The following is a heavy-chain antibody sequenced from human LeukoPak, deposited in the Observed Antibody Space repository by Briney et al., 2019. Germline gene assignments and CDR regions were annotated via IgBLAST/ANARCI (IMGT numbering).Heavy chain of an antibody. V-gene: IGHV4-59*02. CDR1: RGSVSSYY. J-gene: IGHJ4*02. D-gene: IGHD6-13*01. Sequence: PSETLSLTCTVSRGSVSSYYWSWIRQPPGKGLEWIGYIYYSGSTNYNPSLKSRVTISVDTSKNQFSLKLSSVTAADTAVYYCASVKGYSSPDYWGQGTLVTVSS. CDR2: IYYSGST. CDR3: ASVKGYSSPDY.